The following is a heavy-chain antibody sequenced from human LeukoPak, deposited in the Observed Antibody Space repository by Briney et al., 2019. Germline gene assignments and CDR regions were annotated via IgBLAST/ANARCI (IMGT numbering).Heavy chain of an antibody. CDR2: ISTDSSSI. CDR3: ARDGIVGAYNSGNDY. J-gene: IGHJ4*02. V-gene: IGHV3-48*01. D-gene: IGHD1-26*01. Sequence: PGGSLRLSCAASGFTFSTYNMNWVRQAPGKGLEWLSYISTDSSSIYYADSVKGRFTISRDNAKNSLYLQMNSLRAEDTAVYYCARDGIVGAYNSGNDYWGQGTLVTVSS. CDR1: GFTFSTYN.